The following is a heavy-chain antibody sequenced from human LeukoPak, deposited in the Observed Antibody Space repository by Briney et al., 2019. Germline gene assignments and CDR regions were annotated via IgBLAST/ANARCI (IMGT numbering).Heavy chain of an antibody. J-gene: IGHJ5*02. CDR3: ARDPGPAHSGWHGPPSNWFDP. CDR2: ISAYNGNT. D-gene: IGHD6-19*01. V-gene: IGHV1-18*01. CDR1: GYTFTRYG. Sequence: ASVKVSCKASGYTFTRYGITWVRRAAGQGLEWMGWISAYNGNTKYAQKLQGRVSMTTDTSTSTAYMELRSLTTDDTAVYYCARDPGPAHSGWHGPPSNWFDPWGQGTLVTVSS.